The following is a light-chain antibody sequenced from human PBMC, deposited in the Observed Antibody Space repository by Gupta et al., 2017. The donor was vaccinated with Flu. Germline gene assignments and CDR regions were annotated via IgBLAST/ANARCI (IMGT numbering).Light chain of an antibody. CDR1: NIGSKS. CDR2: DDN. Sequence: GNNIGSKSVRWYQQKPGQAPVLVVYDDNDRPSGIPERFSGSNTGNTATLPISRVEAGEEADYYCQVRDTSSDHTVVFGGGTKLTVL. J-gene: IGLJ2*01. V-gene: IGLV3-21*02. CDR3: QVRDTSSDHTVV.